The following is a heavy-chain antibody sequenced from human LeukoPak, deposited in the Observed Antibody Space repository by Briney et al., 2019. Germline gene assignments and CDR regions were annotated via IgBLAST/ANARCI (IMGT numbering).Heavy chain of an antibody. Sequence: GGSLRLSCAASGFTFSSYAMSWVRQAPGKGLEWVSVVSGSGGSTNYADSVKGRFTIFRDNSKNTLYLQMNSLRTEDTAVYYCGRIAINANNGMDVWGQGTTVTVSS. V-gene: IGHV3-23*01. D-gene: IGHD1/OR15-1a*01. CDR2: VSGSGGST. J-gene: IGHJ6*02. CDR1: GFTFSSYA. CDR3: GRIAINANNGMDV.